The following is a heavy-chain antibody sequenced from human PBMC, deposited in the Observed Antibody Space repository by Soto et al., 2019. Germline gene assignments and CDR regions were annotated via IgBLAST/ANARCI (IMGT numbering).Heavy chain of an antibody. CDR1: GYTFTSYD. CDR3: ARVVDERWLQLDY. V-gene: IGHV1-8*01. Sequence: ASVKVSCKASGYTFTSYDINCVRQATGQGLEWMGWMNPNSGNTGYAQKFQGRVTMTRNTSISTAYMELSSLRSEDTAVYYCARVVDERWLQLDYWGQGTLVTVSS. D-gene: IGHD5-18*01. CDR2: MNPNSGNT. J-gene: IGHJ4*02.